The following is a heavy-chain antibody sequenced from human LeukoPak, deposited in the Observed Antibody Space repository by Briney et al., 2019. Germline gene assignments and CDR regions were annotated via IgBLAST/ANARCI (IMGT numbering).Heavy chain of an antibody. Sequence: GGSLRLSCAASGFTFSSSVMHWVRQAPGKGLEWVAAISYDGRDKYFADSVKGRFTISRDNSKNTVDLQVNGLRAEDTAVYYCARETGNYYFDFWGQGPRVSVSS. CDR2: ISYDGRDK. CDR3: ARETGNYYFDF. CDR1: GFTFSSSV. J-gene: IGHJ4*02. D-gene: IGHD1-7*01. V-gene: IGHV3-30*03.